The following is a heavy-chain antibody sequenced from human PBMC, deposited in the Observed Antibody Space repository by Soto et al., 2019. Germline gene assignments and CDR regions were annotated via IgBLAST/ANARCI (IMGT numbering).Heavy chain of an antibody. D-gene: IGHD3-22*01. Sequence: QVQLQESGPGLVKPSQTLSLTCTVSGGSISSGGYYWSWIRQHPGKGLEWIGYIYYSGSTYYNPSLKIRVTTDVDPSKNQFSPKLSPVTAADTAVYYCSRVSSLYDSSGLDYWGQGTLVTVSS. CDR3: SRVSSLYDSSGLDY. V-gene: IGHV4-31*03. J-gene: IGHJ4*02. CDR1: GGSISSGGYY. CDR2: IYYSGST.